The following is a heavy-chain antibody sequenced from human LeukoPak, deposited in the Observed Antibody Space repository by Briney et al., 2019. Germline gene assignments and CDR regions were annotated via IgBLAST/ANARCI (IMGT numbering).Heavy chain of an antibody. CDR2: IIPIFGTA. V-gene: IGHV1-69*13. J-gene: IGHJ5*02. Sequence: ASVKVSCKASGGTFSSYAISWVRQAPGQGLEWMGGIIPIFGTANYAQKFQGRVTITADESTSTAYMELSSLRFEDTAVYYCARVWAYYDFWSGSNWFDPWGQGTLVTVSS. CDR3: ARVWAYYDFWSGSNWFDP. CDR1: GGTFSSYA. D-gene: IGHD3-3*01.